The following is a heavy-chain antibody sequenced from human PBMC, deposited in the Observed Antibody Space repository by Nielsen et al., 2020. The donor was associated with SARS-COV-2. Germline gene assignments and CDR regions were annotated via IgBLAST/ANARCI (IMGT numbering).Heavy chain of an antibody. CDR1: GFTFSSYA. CDR2: ISYDGSNK. Sequence: GGSLRLSCAASGFTFSSYAMHWVRQAPGKGLEWVAVISYDGSNKYYADAVRGRFTISRDNAKSSLYLQMDSLRAEDTAVYYCARRWYGSDSDREAFDIWGRGTMVTVSS. J-gene: IGHJ3*02. D-gene: IGHD3-10*01. CDR3: ARRWYGSDSDREAFDI. V-gene: IGHV3-30*04.